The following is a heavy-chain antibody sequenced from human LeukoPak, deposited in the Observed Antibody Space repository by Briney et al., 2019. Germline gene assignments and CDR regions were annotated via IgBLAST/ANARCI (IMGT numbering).Heavy chain of an antibody. V-gene: IGHV3-33*06. CDR3: AKDPGYSSGWDFDY. CDR1: GFTFSSNG. D-gene: IGHD6-19*01. Sequence: GRSLRLSCAASGFTFSSNGMHWVRQAPGKGLEWVAVIWYDGSNKYYADSVKGRFTISRDNSKNTLYLQMNSLRAEDTAVYYCAKDPGYSSGWDFDYWGQGTLVTLSS. CDR2: IWYDGSNK. J-gene: IGHJ4*02.